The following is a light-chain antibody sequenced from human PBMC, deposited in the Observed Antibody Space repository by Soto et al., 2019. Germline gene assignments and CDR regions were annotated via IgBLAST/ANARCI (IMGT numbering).Light chain of an antibody. CDR2: GTS. V-gene: IGKV3-20*01. CDR1: QTISSNY. J-gene: IGKJ1*01. CDR3: QQYVSSM. Sequence: DIVLTQSPGTLSVSPGERATLSCRASQTISSNYLAWYQQKPGQPPSLLIYGTSSRATGIPDRCSGSGSGTDFTLTISRLEPEDSAIYYCQQYVSSMFGQGTKVEIK.